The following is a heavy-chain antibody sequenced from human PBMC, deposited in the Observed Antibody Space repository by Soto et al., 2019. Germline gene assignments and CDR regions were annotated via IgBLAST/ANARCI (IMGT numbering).Heavy chain of an antibody. J-gene: IGHJ4*02. Sequence: SETLSLTCTVSGGSISSGGYYWSWIRQHPGKGLEWIGYIYYSGTTSFFPSYNPSLRSRVTISEETSKNQFSLKLLSVTTSDTAVYFCAAGEASSRNLAPYYLDFWGQGTLVTVSS. CDR3: AAGEASSRNLAPYYLDF. CDR1: GGSISSGGYY. V-gene: IGHV4-61*08. D-gene: IGHD6-13*01. CDR2: IYYSGTT.